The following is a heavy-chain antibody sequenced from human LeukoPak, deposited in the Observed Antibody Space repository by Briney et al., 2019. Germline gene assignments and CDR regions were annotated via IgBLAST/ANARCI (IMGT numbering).Heavy chain of an antibody. CDR1: GGSIIRYH. D-gene: IGHD3-22*01. V-gene: IGHV4-59*08. CDR2: MYYSGST. Sequence: AEPLSLTCGVSGGSIIRYHGRWIREPRGEGVEWIGYMYYSGSTNYNPSLKSRVTISVDTSKNQFSLKLNSVTAADTAVYYCARRGDYYDGNGYYFYFDYWGQGTLVTVSS. J-gene: IGHJ4*02. CDR3: ARRGDYYDGNGYYFYFDY.